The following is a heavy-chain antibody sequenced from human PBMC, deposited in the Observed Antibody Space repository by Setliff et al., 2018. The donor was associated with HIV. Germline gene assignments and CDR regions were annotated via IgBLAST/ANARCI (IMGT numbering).Heavy chain of an antibody. Sequence: GESLKISCQGSGYNFRGFWIAWVRQMPGKRLELMGVVYPDDSDTRYRPSLQGQVTISADKSIATAYLQWNNLKASDTALYYCARLRHNRPWLVVNSPLDSWGQGTLVTVSS. D-gene: IGHD6-19*01. CDR3: ARLRHNRPWLVVNSPLDS. V-gene: IGHV5-51*01. CDR1: GYNFRGFW. CDR2: VYPDDSDT. J-gene: IGHJ4*02.